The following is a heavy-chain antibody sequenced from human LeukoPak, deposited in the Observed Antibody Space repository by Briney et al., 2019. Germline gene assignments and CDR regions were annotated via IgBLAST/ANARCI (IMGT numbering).Heavy chain of an antibody. CDR3: ARHENYYDSSGYYPSCFDY. CDR2: IYYSGST. D-gene: IGHD3-22*01. V-gene: IGHV4-39*01. CDR1: GFTFSSYA. J-gene: IGHJ4*02. Sequence: PGGSLRLSCAASGFTFSSYAMTWVRQAPGKGLEWIGSIYYSGSTYYNPSLKSRVTISVDTSKNQFSLKLSSVTAADTAVYYCARHENYYDSSGYYPSCFDYWGQGTLVTVSS.